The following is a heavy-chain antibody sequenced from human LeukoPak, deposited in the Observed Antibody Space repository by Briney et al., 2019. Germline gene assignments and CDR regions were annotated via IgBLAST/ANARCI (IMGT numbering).Heavy chain of an antibody. CDR2: ISYDGSYE. J-gene: IGHJ4*02. V-gene: IGHV3-30*18. CDR1: RFIFSTYG. D-gene: IGHD1-26*01. Sequence: GGSLRLSCAASRFIFSTYGMHWIRQAPGKGLEWVAVISYDGSYESYADSVKGRFTISRDNSKNTLYLQMNSLRVEDTAVYYCAKGGPPTGASPRPWDFNYWGQGALVTVSS. CDR3: AKGGPPTGASPRPWDFNY.